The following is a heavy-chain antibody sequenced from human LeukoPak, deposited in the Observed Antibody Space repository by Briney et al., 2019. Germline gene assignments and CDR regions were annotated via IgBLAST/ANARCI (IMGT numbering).Heavy chain of an antibody. Sequence: GESLKISCQGSGYSFPLHWIAWVRQMPGKGLECMGIIYPDDSDTRYSPSFQGQVTISVDKSINTAYLRWSSLKASDTAMYYCARRPAIGGLSTDYWGQGTLVTVSS. J-gene: IGHJ4*02. D-gene: IGHD3-10*01. CDR2: IYPDDSDT. V-gene: IGHV5-51*01. CDR3: ARRPAIGGLSTDY. CDR1: GYSFPLHW.